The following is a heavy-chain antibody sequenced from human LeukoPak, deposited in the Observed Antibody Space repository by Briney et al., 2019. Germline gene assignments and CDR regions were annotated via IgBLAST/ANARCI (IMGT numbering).Heavy chain of an antibody. J-gene: IGHJ4*02. Sequence: SETLSLTCGVSGDSISSDGHSWSWIRQPPGRGLEWVGYIYHSGAAYHNPSLKSRLALSVDTSNNQFSLRLRSVTAADTAVYYCVRGVGGEYFYFDRWGQGALVTVSA. CDR3: VRGVGGEYFYFDR. D-gene: IGHD1-26*01. V-gene: IGHV4-30-4*07. CDR1: GDSISSDGHS. CDR2: IYHSGAA.